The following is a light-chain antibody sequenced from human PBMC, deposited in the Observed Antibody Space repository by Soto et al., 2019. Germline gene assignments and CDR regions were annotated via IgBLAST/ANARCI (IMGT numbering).Light chain of an antibody. CDR3: QSYDSSLSAL. V-gene: IGLV1-40*01. Sequence: QSVLTQPPSVSGAPGQRVTISCTGSSSNIGAGYDVHWYQQLPGTAPKLLIYGNSNRPSVVPDRFSGSKSGTSASLAITGLQAEDEADYYCQSYDSSLSALFGTETKLTVL. CDR1: SSNIGAGYD. J-gene: IGLJ1*01. CDR2: GNS.